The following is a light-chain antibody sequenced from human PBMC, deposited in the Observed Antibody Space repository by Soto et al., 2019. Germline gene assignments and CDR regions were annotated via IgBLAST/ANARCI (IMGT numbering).Light chain of an antibody. CDR2: EGS. Sequence: QSVLTQPACVAGASGQSITISCTETSSDVGSYNLVSWYQQHPGKAPKLMIYEGSKRPSGVSNRFSGSKSGNTASLTISGLQAEDEADYYCCSYAGSSTSPYVFGTGTKVTVL. J-gene: IGLJ1*01. CDR3: CSYAGSSTSPYV. CDR1: SSDVGSYNL. V-gene: IGLV2-23*01.